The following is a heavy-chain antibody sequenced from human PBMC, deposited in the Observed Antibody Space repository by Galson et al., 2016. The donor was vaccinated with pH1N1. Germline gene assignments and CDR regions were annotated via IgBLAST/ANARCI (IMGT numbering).Heavy chain of an antibody. J-gene: IGHJ4*02. CDR3: ARRYYFDY. Sequence: SVKVSCKASGYTLSRYYMHWLRQAPGQGLGWMGIIDPSSGSTTYAQKFQGRVTMTHDTATNTAYMELSSLRSDDTAVYYCARRYYFDYWGQGTLVAVSS. V-gene: IGHV1-46*03. CDR2: IDPSSGST. CDR1: GYTLSRYY.